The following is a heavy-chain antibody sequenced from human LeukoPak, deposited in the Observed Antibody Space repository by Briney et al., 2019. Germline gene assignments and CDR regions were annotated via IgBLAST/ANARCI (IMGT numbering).Heavy chain of an antibody. Sequence: SETLSVTCAVYGGSFIGYYWSWIRQPQGKGLEWIGEINHSGSTNYHPSLKSRVTISVDTSKNQFSLKLSSVTAADTAVYYCASASDVDGFDPWGQGTLVTVSS. J-gene: IGHJ5*02. CDR2: INHSGST. CDR1: GGSFIGYY. D-gene: IGHD5-24*01. V-gene: IGHV4-34*01. CDR3: ASASDVDGFDP.